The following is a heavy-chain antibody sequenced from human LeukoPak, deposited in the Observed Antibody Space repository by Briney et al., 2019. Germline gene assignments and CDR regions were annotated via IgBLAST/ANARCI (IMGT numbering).Heavy chain of an antibody. CDR1: GGTFSSYA. CDR3: ARISRDGYIFDY. D-gene: IGHD5-24*01. J-gene: IGHJ4*02. CDR2: IIPIFGTA. V-gene: IGHV1-69*05. Sequence: GSSVKVSCKASGGTFSSYAISWVRQAPGQGLEWMGGIIPIFGTANYAQKFQGGVTITTDEYTSTAYMEPSSLRSEDTTVYYCARISRDGYIFDYWGQGTLVTVSS.